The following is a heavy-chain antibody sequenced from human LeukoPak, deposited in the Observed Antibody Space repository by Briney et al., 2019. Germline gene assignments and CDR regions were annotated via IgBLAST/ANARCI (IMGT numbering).Heavy chain of an antibody. D-gene: IGHD2/OR15-2a*01. V-gene: IGHV3-21*04. CDR1: EFTFSTYS. CDR3: ATYRQVLLSFES. Sequence: GGSLRLSCAASEFTFSTYSMNWVRQAPGKGLEWVSSISSGSTYIYYADSVKGRFTISRDNAKNSLYLQMNSLRAEDTAIYYCATYRQVLLSFESWGQGTLVTVSS. CDR2: ISSGSTYI. J-gene: IGHJ4*02.